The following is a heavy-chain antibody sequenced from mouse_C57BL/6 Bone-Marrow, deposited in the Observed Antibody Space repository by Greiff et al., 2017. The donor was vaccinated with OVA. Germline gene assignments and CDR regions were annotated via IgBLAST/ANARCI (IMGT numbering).Heavy chain of an antibody. CDR1: GFTFSSYA. CDR2: ISDGGSYI. V-gene: IGHV5-4*01. J-gene: IGHJ1*03. Sequence: EVQLQESGGGLVKPGGSLKLSCAASGFTFSSYAMSWVRQTPEKRLEWVATISDGGSYIYYPDNVKGRFTISRDNAKNNLYLQMSHLKSEDTAMYYCARGLRCYWYFDVWGTGTTVTVSS. D-gene: IGHD1-1*01. CDR3: ARGLRCYWYFDV.